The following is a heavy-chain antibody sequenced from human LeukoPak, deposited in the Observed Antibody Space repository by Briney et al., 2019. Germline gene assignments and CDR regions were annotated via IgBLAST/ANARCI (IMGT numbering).Heavy chain of an antibody. D-gene: IGHD1-1*01. CDR2: ISLHNGNT. CDR3: ARDVPGSIGTTARFDP. V-gene: IGHV1-18*01. Sequence: ASVKVSCKSSGYTSRTYGISWMRQAPGQGLEWMGWISLHNGNTNYAQKFHGRLTMTTDTSTSTAYMELRSLRSDDTGVYYCARDVPGSIGTTARFDPWGQGTLVTVSS. J-gene: IGHJ5*02. CDR1: GYTSRTYG.